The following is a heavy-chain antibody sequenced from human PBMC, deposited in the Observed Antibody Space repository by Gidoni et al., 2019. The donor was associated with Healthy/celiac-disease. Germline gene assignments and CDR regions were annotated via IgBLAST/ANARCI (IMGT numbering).Heavy chain of an antibody. CDR1: GFTFRSYS. D-gene: IGHD3-10*01. V-gene: IGHV3-30-3*01. J-gene: IGHJ6*03. CDR3: VWFGELSNPMGTSGYYYMDV. Sequence: QLPLVESGGGVVQPGRSLSLSCAASGFTFRSYSMPWVRPAPGKGLEWVAVISYDGSNKYDADSVKGRFTISRDNSKNTLYLQMNSRRAEDTAVYCAVWFGELSNPMGTSGYYYMDVWGKGTTVTVSS. CDR2: ISYDGSNK.